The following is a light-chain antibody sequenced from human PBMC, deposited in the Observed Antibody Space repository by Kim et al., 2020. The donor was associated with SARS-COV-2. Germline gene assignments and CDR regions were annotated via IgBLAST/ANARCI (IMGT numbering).Light chain of an antibody. CDR3: QQYGSSPFT. V-gene: IGKV3-20*01. CDR1: QSVSSSY. J-gene: IGKJ4*01. CDR2: GAS. Sequence: EIVLTQSPGTLSLSPGERATLSCRASQSVSSSYLAWYQQKPGQAPRLLIYGASSRATGIPDRFSGSGSGTDFTLTISRLEPEDFAVYYCQQYGSSPFTFWGGTKGDTK.